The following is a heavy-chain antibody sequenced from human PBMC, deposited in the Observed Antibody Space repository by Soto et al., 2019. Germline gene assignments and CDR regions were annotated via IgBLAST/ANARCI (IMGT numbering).Heavy chain of an antibody. CDR2: ISYDGSNK. CDR3: AKDLGYDFGSGYYTGATYYYYGMDV. Sequence: QPGGSLRLSCAASGFAFSSYGMHWVRQAPGKGLEWVAVISYDGSNKYYADSVKGRFTISRDNSKNTLYLQMNSLRAEDTAVYYCAKDLGYDFGSGYYTGATYYYYGMDVWGQGTTVTVSS. J-gene: IGHJ6*02. D-gene: IGHD3-3*01. V-gene: IGHV3-30*18. CDR1: GFAFSSYG.